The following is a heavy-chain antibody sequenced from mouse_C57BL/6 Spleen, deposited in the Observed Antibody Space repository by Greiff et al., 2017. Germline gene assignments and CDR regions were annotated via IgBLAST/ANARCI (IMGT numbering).Heavy chain of an antibody. Sequence: DVKLVESVAELVRPGASVKLSCTASGFNIKNTYMHWVKQRPEQGLEWIGRIDPANGNTKYAPKFQGKATITADTSSNTAYLQLSSLTSEDTAIYYCARATTVVATDAMDYWGQGTSVTVSS. CDR1: GFNIKNTY. J-gene: IGHJ4*01. CDR3: ARATTVVATDAMDY. CDR2: IDPANGNT. D-gene: IGHD1-1*01. V-gene: IGHV14-3*01.